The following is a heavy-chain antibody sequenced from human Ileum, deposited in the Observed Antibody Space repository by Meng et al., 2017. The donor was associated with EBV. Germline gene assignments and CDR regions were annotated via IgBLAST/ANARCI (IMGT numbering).Heavy chain of an antibody. CDR1: GGSISSSNW. CDR2: IYHSGST. J-gene: IGHJ4*02. CDR3: ARVGQWLPIDY. D-gene: IGHD6-19*01. Sequence: GQSQESGPGRVKPSGTLAITCAVSGGSISSSNWWSWVRQPPGKGLEWIGEIYHSGSTNYNPSLKSRVTMSVDKSKNQFSLNLSSVTAADTAVYYCARVGQWLPIDYWGQGTLVTVSS. V-gene: IGHV4-4*02.